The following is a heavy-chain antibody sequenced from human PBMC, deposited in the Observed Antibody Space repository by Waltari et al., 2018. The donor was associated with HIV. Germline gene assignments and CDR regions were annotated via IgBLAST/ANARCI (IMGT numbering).Heavy chain of an antibody. V-gene: IGHV3-53*01. CDR2: SYSGGST. J-gene: IGHJ4*02. Sequence: EVQLVESGGGLIQPGGYLRLSCAASGFSVSRNYMRWVRPAPGKGLECVSVSYSGGSTYYADSVKGRFTISRDNSKNTLYLQMNSLRAEDTAVYYCARGFGCGGDCYYFDYWGQGTLVTVSS. CDR1: GFSVSRNY. D-gene: IGHD2-21*02. CDR3: ARGFGCGGDCYYFDY.